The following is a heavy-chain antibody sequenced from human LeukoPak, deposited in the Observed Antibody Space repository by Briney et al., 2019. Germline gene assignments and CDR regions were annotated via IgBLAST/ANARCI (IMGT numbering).Heavy chain of an antibody. J-gene: IGHJ4*02. D-gene: IGHD2-2*01. V-gene: IGHV3-7*01. Sequence: GGSLRLSCAASGFTFSNDWMCGVRQAPGKGLEWVDNINQDESKKYYADSVKGRFTISRDNAKNSLYLQMSSLTAEDTAIYYCARDHAYRADYWGQGTLVTVSS. CDR2: INQDESKK. CDR1: GFTFSNDW. CDR3: ARDHAYRADY.